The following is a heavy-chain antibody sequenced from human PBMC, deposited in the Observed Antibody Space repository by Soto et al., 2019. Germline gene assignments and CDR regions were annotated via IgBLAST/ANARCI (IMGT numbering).Heavy chain of an antibody. CDR3: ARGGAVRPYYYYGMDV. J-gene: IGHJ6*02. CDR1: GGTFSSYA. D-gene: IGHD3-16*01. Sequence: SVKVSCKASGGTFSSYAISWVRQAPGQGLEWMGGIIPIFGTANYAQKFQGRVTITADKSTSTAYMELSSLRSEDTAVYYCARGGAVRPYYYYGMDVWGQGTTVTVSS. CDR2: IIPIFGTA. V-gene: IGHV1-69*06.